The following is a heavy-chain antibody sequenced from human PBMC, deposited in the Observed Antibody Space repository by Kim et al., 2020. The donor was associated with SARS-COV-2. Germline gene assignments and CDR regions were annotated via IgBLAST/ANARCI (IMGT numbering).Heavy chain of an antibody. Sequence: GGSLRLSCAASGFTFDDYAMHWVRQAPGKGLEWVSGISWNSGSIGYADSVKGRFTISRDNAKNSLYLQMNSLSAENTALYYCAKAPGGKTDSSGWYGGDYYYDRDVWAQGTTVTVSS. CDR3: AKAPGGKTDSSGWYGGDYYYDRDV. V-gene: IGHV3-9*01. D-gene: IGHD6-19*01. CDR1: GFTFDDYA. J-gene: IGHJ6*02. CDR2: ISWNSGSI.